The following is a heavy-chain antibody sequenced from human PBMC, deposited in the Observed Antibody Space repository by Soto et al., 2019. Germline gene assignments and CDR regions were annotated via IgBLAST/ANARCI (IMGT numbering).Heavy chain of an antibody. J-gene: IGHJ4*02. CDR3: VKQAHGLDGVAFDY. Sequence: GGSLRLSCSASGFIFSESTIYWVRQVPGKGLEAISAVSTSGRSTYYADSVKVRFTISRDNSKNTLFLHMGSLRPEDTAIYYCVKQAHGLDGVAFDYWGQGTQVTVSS. CDR1: GFIFSEST. V-gene: IGHV3-64D*06. CDR2: VSTSGRST. D-gene: IGHD2-15*01.